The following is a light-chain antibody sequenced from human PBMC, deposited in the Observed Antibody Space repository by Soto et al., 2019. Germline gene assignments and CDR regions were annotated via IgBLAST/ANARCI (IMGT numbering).Light chain of an antibody. CDR3: QHYGNSLPWT. CDR1: QSVTSSN. Sequence: EIVLTQFPGTLSLSPGERATLSCRASQSVTSSNLAWYQQKPGQAPRLIIYGASNRATGIPDRFSGSGSGTDFTLTISRLEPEDFAVYFCQHYGNSLPWTFGQGTKVEIK. CDR2: GAS. J-gene: IGKJ1*01. V-gene: IGKV3-20*01.